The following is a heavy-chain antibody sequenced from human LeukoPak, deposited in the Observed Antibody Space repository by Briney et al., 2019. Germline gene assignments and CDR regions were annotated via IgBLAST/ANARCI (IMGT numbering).Heavy chain of an antibody. CDR3: ARGRGFDP. V-gene: IGHV4-34*01. J-gene: IGHJ5*02. CDR2: INHSGST. Sequence: TSETLSLTCAVYGGSFSGYYWSWTRQPPGKGLEWIGEINHSGSTNYNPSLKSRITISVDTSKNQFSLKLSSVTAADTAVYYCARGRGFDPWGQGTLVTVSS. CDR1: GGSFSGYY.